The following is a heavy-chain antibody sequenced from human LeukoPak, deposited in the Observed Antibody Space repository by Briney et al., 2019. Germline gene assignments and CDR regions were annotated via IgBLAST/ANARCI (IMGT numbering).Heavy chain of an antibody. CDR3: ARGVGRGYYYYMDV. Sequence: ASVKVSCKASGYTFTGYYMHWVRQAPGQGLEWMGWINPGSGATNYAQKFQGRVTMTRDTSISTAYMELSSLRSEDTAVYYCARGVGRGYYYYMDVWGKGTTVTISS. V-gene: IGHV1-2*02. J-gene: IGHJ6*03. CDR1: GYTFTGYY. D-gene: IGHD1-26*01. CDR2: INPGSGAT.